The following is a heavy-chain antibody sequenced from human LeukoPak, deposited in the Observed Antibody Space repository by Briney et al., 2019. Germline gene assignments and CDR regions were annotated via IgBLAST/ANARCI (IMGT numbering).Heavy chain of an antibody. J-gene: IGHJ4*02. CDR1: GYSFTNYW. CDR2: IDTSDSYT. V-gene: IGHV5-10-1*01. Sequence: GESLKISCKGSGYSFTNYWIGWVRQMPGKGLEWMGRIDTSDSYTNYSPSFQGHVTISADKSISTAYLQWSSLKASDTAMYYCARQVDNQHHPYGDFDYWGQGTLVTVSS. CDR3: ARQVDNQHHPYGDFDY. D-gene: IGHD1-14*01.